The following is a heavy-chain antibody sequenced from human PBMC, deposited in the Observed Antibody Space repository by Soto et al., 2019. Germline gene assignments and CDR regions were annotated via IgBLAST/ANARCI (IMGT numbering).Heavy chain of an antibody. Sequence: PRLSCAASGFTFSRYGMHWVRQAPGKGLEWVAIISYDGSNKYYADSVKGRFTISRDDSKNTLYLQMNSLRAEDTAVYYCAKDGEALYYYDTSGPKTWFDPWGLGTLVTVSS. J-gene: IGHJ5*02. V-gene: IGHV3-30*18. CDR1: GFTFSRYG. D-gene: IGHD3-22*01. CDR2: ISYDGSNK. CDR3: AKDGEALYYYDTSGPKTWFDP.